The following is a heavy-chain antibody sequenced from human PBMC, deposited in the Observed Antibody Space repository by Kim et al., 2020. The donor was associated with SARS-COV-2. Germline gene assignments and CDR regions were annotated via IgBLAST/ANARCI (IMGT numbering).Heavy chain of an antibody. Sequence: ASVKVSCKASGYTFTGYNTHWLRQAPGQGLEWMGIINPSGGATTYAQKFQGRVTMTRDTSTSTVYMELSSLRSEDTAVYYCARDKWNDVDYWGQGTLVTVSS. CDR3: ARDKWNDVDY. CDR2: INPSGGAT. V-gene: IGHV1-46*01. CDR1: GYTFTGYN. D-gene: IGHD1-20*01. J-gene: IGHJ4*02.